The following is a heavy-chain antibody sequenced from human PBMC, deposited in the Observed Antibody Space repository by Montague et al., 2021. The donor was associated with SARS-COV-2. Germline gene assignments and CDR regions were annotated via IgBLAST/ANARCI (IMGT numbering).Heavy chain of an antibody. D-gene: IGHD3-9*01. CDR3: ARSYYDILTNYYDAFDI. J-gene: IGHJ3*02. V-gene: IGHV2-70*04. Sequence: PALVKPTQTLTLTCTLSGFSLSTSGMRASWIRQPPGKALGWLARXDWDDDKFYSTSLKTRLTISKDTSKNQVVLTMTNMDPVDTATYYCARSYYDILTNYYDAFDIWGQGTMVTVSS. CDR2: XDWDDDK. CDR1: GFSLSTSGMR.